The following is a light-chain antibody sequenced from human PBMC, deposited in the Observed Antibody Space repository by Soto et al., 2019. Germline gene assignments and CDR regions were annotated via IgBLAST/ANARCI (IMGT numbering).Light chain of an antibody. CDR3: QQYVSSPYT. Sequence: EIVLTQSPGTLSLSPGERATLSCRASQSVSSSYLAWYQQKPGQAPRLLNYGASSRATGIPDRFSGSGSGTDFTLTIGRLEPEDFAVYYCQQYVSSPYTFGQGTRLEIK. J-gene: IGKJ5*01. CDR2: GAS. V-gene: IGKV3-20*01. CDR1: QSVSSSY.